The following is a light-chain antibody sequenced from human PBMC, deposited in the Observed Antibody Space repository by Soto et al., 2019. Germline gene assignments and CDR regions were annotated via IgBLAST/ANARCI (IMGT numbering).Light chain of an antibody. V-gene: IGLV2-8*01. J-gene: IGLJ1*01. CDR3: TSYAGGNNV. Sequence: QYALTQPPSASGSPGQSVTISCTGTSSDVGGYNYVSWYQQHPGKVPKLMVYEVNKRPSGVPARFSGSKSGNTASLTVSGLQADDEADYYCTSYAGGNNVFGTGTKLTVL. CDR2: EVN. CDR1: SSDVGGYNY.